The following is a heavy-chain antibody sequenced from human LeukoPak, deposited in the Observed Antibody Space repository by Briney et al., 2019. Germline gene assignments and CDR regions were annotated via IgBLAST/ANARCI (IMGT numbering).Heavy chain of an antibody. V-gene: IGHV4-59*11. J-gene: IGHJ3*02. D-gene: IGHD3-22*01. CDR1: GDSIGSHY. CDR3: ARDYYDSRGEAFDI. CDR2: IFYVGST. Sequence: PSETLSLTCTVSGDSIGSHYWSWIRQPPGKGLEWIGYIFYVGSTNYNPSLKSRVTISVDTSNNQFSLKLNSVTAADTAVYYCARDYYDSRGEAFDIWGQGTMVTVSS.